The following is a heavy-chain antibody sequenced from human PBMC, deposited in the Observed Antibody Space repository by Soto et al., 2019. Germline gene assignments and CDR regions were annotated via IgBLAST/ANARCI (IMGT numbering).Heavy chain of an antibody. J-gene: IGHJ4*02. CDR3: ARGDKSNDYYFDY. V-gene: IGHV4-30-2*01. CDR1: GASISSGDYA. D-gene: IGHD3-16*01. Sequence: ASETLSLTCVVSGASISSGDYAWNWVRQPPGKGLEWLGYIYNSGGSYYNPSLQSRVSIALDRSKNHFSLRLDSVTAADTALYFCARGDKSNDYYFDYWGQGTLVTVSS. CDR2: IYNSGGS.